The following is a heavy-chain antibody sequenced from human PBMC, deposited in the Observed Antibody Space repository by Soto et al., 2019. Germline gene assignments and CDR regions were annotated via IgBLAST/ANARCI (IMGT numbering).Heavy chain of an antibody. CDR1: GFTFNTYW. Sequence: EVQLVESGGGLIQPGGSLRLSCAASGFTFNTYWMHWVRQAPGKGLVWVSRINGAGSSTSYAESVKGGLTISGGSAKNMLSLQLNSRSAEDTGVYYSARDFWVTTVGNEAFEIWGEATVVTVSS. CDR2: INGAGSST. V-gene: IGHV3-74*01. CDR3: ARDFWVTTVGNEAFEI. D-gene: IGHD4-4*01. J-gene: IGHJ3*02.